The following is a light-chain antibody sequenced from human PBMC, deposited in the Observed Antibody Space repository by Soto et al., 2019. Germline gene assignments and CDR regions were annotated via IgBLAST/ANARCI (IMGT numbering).Light chain of an antibody. CDR3: CSYAGSSTLVV. J-gene: IGLJ2*01. Sequence: QSALTQPASVSGSPGQSITISCTGTSSDVGSYNLVSWYQQHPGKAPKLMIYEGSKRPSGVSNRFSCSKSGNTASLTISGLQAGDEADYYCCSYAGSSTLVVFGGGTKLTVL. V-gene: IGLV2-23*01. CDR2: EGS. CDR1: SSDVGSYNL.